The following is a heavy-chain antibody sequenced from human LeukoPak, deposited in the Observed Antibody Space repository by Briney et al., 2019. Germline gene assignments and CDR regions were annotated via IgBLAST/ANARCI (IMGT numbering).Heavy chain of an antibody. CDR1: GFTFSSYA. CDR3: AKDSYGDYAFDY. CDR2: ISGSGGST. V-gene: IGHV3-23*01. J-gene: IGHJ4*02. Sequence: GGSLRLSCAASGFTFSSYAMSWFRQAPGKGLEWVSAISGSGGSTYYADSVKGRFTISRDNSKNTLYLQMNSLRAEDTAVYYCAKDSYGDYAFDYWGQGTLITVSS. D-gene: IGHD4-17*01.